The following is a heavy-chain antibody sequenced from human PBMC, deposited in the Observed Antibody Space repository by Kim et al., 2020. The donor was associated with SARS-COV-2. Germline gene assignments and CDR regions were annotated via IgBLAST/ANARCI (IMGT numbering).Heavy chain of an antibody. V-gene: IGHV3-43*01. CDR2: ISWDGGST. D-gene: IGHD2-21*02. CDR3: AKDMEVTAYCGGDCYSGSLDY. CDR1: GFTFDDYT. Sequence: GGSLRLSCAASGFTFDDYTMHWVRQAPGKGLEWVSLISWDGGSTYYADSVKGRFTISRDNSKNSLYLQMNSLRTEDTALYYCAKDMEVTAYCGGDCYSGSLDYWGQGTLVTVSS. J-gene: IGHJ4*02.